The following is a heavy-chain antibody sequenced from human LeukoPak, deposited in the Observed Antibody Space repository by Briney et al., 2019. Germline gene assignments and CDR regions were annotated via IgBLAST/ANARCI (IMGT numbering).Heavy chain of an antibody. CDR3: ARGRDFYDRSGRLDY. CDR1: GSSFTGYY. V-gene: IGHV4-34*01. D-gene: IGHD3-22*01. Sequence: PSETLSLICAVSGSSFTGYYWTWIRQPPGKGLEWIGEINHNANTNYNASLKSRVSLSVDTSKNQFSLNLTSVTAADTAYYYCARGRDFYDRSGRLDYWDQGALVTVSS. J-gene: IGHJ4*02. CDR2: INHNANT.